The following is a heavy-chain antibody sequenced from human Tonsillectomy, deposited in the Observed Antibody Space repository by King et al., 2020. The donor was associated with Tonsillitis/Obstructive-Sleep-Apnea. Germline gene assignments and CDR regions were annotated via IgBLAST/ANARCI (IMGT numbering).Heavy chain of an antibody. J-gene: IGHJ4*02. CDR1: GGSISSSSYY. CDR3: ARTPYCSRTSCHYFDY. V-gene: IGHV4-39*01. Sequence: QLQESGPGLVKPSETLSLTCTVSGGSISSSSYYWGWIRQPPGKGLEWIGSSYYSGSTYYNPSLKSRVTISVDTSKNKFSLNLSSVTAADTAVYYCARTPYCSRTSCHYFDYWGQGTLVTVSS. D-gene: IGHD2-2*01. CDR2: SYYSGST.